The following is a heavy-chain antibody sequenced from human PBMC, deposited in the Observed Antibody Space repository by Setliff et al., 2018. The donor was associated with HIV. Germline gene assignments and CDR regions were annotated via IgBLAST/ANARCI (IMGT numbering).Heavy chain of an antibody. V-gene: IGHV4-31*02. CDR2: VYFTGKT. J-gene: IGHJ3*02. CDR3: ARDLHANYHVVDI. D-gene: IGHD2-15*01. Sequence: SETLSLTCSVSGVSIVSGGFYFSWIRHHPGKGLEWIGTVYFTGKTYYNPSLQSRLTMSADTSKNQLYLKINSVTAADTAVYLCARDLHANYHVVDIWGPGTMVTVSS. CDR1: GVSIVSGGFY.